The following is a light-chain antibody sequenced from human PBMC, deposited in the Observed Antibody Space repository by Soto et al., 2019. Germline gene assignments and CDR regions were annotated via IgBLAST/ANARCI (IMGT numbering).Light chain of an antibody. V-gene: IGKV1-39*01. CDR3: QQSYSRPRT. CDR1: QSISSY. Sequence: DIQMTQSPSSLSASVGDRVTITCRASQSISSYLNWYQQKPGKAPNLLIYTATSLESGVPSRFSGSGSGTDFTLTIASPQPEDFATYFCQQSYSRPRTFGQGTKVDI. J-gene: IGKJ1*01. CDR2: TAT.